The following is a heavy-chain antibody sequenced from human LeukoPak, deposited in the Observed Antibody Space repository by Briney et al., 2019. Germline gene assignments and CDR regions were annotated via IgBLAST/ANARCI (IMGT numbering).Heavy chain of an antibody. CDR2: TSYDGGNK. Sequence: GRSLRLSCAASGFPFSGYAMHWVRQAPGKGLEWVAVTSYDGGNKFYADSVRGRFTISRDNSKNTLYLQMNSLRVEDTAVYYCARDFHGSGSYYTFDYWGQGTLVTVSS. D-gene: IGHD3-10*01. J-gene: IGHJ4*02. CDR1: GFPFSGYA. V-gene: IGHV3-30*04. CDR3: ARDFHGSGSYYTFDY.